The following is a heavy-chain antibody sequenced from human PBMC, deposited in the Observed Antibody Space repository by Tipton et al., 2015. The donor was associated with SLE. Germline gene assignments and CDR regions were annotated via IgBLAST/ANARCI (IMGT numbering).Heavy chain of an antibody. CDR2: IYYRGST. CDR3: ARDSCTNGVCYRGIAY. D-gene: IGHD2-8*01. V-gene: IGHV4-59*05. J-gene: IGHJ4*02. Sequence: TLSLTCTVSGDSISSYYWSWIRQPPGKGLEWIGSIYYRGSTYYNPSLKSRVTISVDTSKNQFSLKLSSVTAADTAVYYCARDSCTNGVCYRGIAYWGQGTLVTVSS. CDR1: GDSISSYY.